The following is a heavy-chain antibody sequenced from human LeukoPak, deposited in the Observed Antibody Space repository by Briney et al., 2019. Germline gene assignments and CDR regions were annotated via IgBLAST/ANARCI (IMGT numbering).Heavy chain of an antibody. Sequence: GGSLRLSCAASGFTFSSYIMNWVPQAPGKGLEWVSSISSISSYIYYADSVKGRFTISRDNAKNSLYLQMNSLRAEDTAVYYCARAEYSSGWYYFDYWGEGTVVTVSS. CDR1: GFTFSSYI. V-gene: IGHV3-21*01. CDR2: ISSISSYI. CDR3: ARAEYSSGWYYFDY. J-gene: IGHJ4*02. D-gene: IGHD6-19*01.